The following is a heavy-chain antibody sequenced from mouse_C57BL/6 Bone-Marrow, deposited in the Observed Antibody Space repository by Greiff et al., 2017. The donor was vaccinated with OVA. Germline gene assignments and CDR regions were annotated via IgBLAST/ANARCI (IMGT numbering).Heavy chain of an antibody. CDR1: GYTFTSYW. Sequence: QVQLQQPGAELVKPGASVKMSCKASGYTFTSYWITWVKQRPGQGLEWIGDIYPGSGSTNYNEKFKSKATLTVDTSSSTAYMQLSSLTSEDSAVYYCARLYDYSAWFAYWGQGTLVTVSA. D-gene: IGHD2-4*01. CDR2: IYPGSGST. CDR3: ARLYDYSAWFAY. J-gene: IGHJ3*01. V-gene: IGHV1-55*01.